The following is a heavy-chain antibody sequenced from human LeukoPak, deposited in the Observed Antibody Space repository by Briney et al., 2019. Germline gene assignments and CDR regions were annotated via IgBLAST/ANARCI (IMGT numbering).Heavy chain of an antibody. Sequence: PSETLSLTCTVSGYSISSGYYWGWIRQPPGKGLEWIGSIHHSGSTFYNPSLVSRVTISVDTSKNQFSVRVSSATAADTAVYYCARDHYTTGTTGFWDSWGQGTLVTVSS. D-gene: IGHD1-1*01. CDR1: GYSISSGYY. CDR2: IHHSGST. V-gene: IGHV4-38-2*02. CDR3: ARDHYTTGTTGFWDS. J-gene: IGHJ4*02.